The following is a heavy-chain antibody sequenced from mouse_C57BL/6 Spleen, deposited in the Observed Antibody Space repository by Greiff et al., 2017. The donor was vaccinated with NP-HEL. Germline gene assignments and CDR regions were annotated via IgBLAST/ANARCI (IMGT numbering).Heavy chain of an antibody. Sequence: VQLQQSGPELVKPGASVKISCKASGYTFTDYYMNWVKQSPGKSLEWIGDINPNNGGTSYTQKFKGKATLTVDKSSSTAYMELRSLTSEDSAVYYCARRIRLRGAMDDWGQGTSVTVSS. J-gene: IGHJ4*01. D-gene: IGHD2-4*01. CDR3: ARRIRLRGAMDD. V-gene: IGHV1-26*01. CDR2: INPNNGGT. CDR1: GYTFTDYY.